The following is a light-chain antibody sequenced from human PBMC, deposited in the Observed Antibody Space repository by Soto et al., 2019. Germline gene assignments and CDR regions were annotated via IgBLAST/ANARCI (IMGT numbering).Light chain of an antibody. CDR1: SSDVGTYDF. J-gene: IGLJ2*01. CDR3: SSFTGDNTHV. Sequence: QSALTQPRSVSGSPGQSVTISCTGTSSDVGTYDFVSWYQQHPGKAPRLMIFDVSERPSGVPDRFSGSKSGNTASLTISGLQAEDEADYYCSSFTGDNTHVFGGGTKVTVL. CDR2: DVS. V-gene: IGLV2-11*01.